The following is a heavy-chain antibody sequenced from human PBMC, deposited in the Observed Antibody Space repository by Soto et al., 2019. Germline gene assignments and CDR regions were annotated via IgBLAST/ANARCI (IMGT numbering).Heavy chain of an antibody. J-gene: IGHJ6*02. V-gene: IGHV3-30*18. CDR3: AKVGSIAVYHYHYALDV. Sequence: PGGSLRLSCVGSGFTFSSYGMHWVRQAPGKGLEWVAGISYDGTKKYYGDSVKGRFSISRDNPRQTVYLQMDSLRAEDTAVYYCAKVGSIAVYHYHYALDVWGQGTTVTVSS. CDR1: GFTFSSYG. CDR2: ISYDGTKK. D-gene: IGHD6-6*01.